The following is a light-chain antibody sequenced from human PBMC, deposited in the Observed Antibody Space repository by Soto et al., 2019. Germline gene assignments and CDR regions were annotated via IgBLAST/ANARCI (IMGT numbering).Light chain of an antibody. CDR3: QQYGSSPGT. V-gene: IGKV3-20*01. Sequence: EIVLTQSPGTLSLSPGERATLSCRASQSVSSSYLAWYQQKPGQAPRLLIYGVSSRATGIPDRFSGSGSGTDFTLTISRLEPEDSAVYYCQQYGSSPGTFGQGNKVEIK. CDR2: GVS. J-gene: IGKJ1*01. CDR1: QSVSSSY.